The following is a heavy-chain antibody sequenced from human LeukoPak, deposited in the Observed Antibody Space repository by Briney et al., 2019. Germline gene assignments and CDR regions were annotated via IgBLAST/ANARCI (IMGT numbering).Heavy chain of an antibody. Sequence: GGSLRLSCAASGFTFNTYGIHWVRQAPGKGLEWVAFIRYDGSIKYYADSVKGRFTISRDNSKNTLYLQMSSLRAEDTAVYYCTKDRLPKETTFYFDYWGQGILVTVSS. J-gene: IGHJ4*02. CDR3: TKDRLPKETTFYFDY. CDR1: GFTFNTYG. D-gene: IGHD4-17*01. V-gene: IGHV3-30*02. CDR2: IRYDGSIK.